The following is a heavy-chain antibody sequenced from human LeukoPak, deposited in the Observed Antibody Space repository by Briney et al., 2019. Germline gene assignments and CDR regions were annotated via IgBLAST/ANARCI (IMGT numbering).Heavy chain of an antibody. CDR3: ARGLYYYDSSGYAHFDY. D-gene: IGHD3-22*01. CDR1: GFTFSSYS. J-gene: IGHJ4*02. Sequence: KPGGSLRLSCAASGFTFSSYSMNWVRQAPGKGLEWVSYISSSGSTIYYADSVKGRFTISRDNAKNSLYLQMNSLRAEDTAVYYCARGLYYYDSSGYAHFDYWGQGTLVTVSS. CDR2: ISSSGSTI. V-gene: IGHV3-48*04.